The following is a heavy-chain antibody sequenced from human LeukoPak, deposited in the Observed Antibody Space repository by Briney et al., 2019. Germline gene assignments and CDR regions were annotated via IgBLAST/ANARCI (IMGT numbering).Heavy chain of an antibody. D-gene: IGHD3-22*01. CDR3: ARYYYYDSSGSKYYFDY. Sequence: SETLSLTCTVSGGSISSSSYYWGWIRQPPGKGLEWIGSIYYSGSTYYNPSPKSRVTISVDTSKNQFSLKLSSVTAADTAVYYCARYYYYDSSGSKYYFDYWGQGTLVTVSS. J-gene: IGHJ4*02. CDR1: GGSISSSSYY. CDR2: IYYSGST. V-gene: IGHV4-39*01.